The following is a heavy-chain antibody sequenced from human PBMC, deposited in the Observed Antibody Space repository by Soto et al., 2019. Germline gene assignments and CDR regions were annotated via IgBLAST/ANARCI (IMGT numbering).Heavy chain of an antibody. D-gene: IGHD3-9*01. CDR3: ARHRGALRYFDWLLLPYFDY. J-gene: IGHJ4*02. CDR1: GGSISSSSYY. V-gene: IGHV4-39*01. Sequence: SETLSLTCTVSGGSISSSSYYWGWIRQPPGKGLEWIGSIYYSGSTYYNPSLKSRVTISVDTSKNQFSLKLSSVTAADTAVYYCARHRGALRYFDWLLLPYFDYWGQGTLVTVSS. CDR2: IYYSGST.